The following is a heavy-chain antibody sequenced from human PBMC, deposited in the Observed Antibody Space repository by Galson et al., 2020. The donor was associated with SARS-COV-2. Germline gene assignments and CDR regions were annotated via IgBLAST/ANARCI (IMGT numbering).Heavy chain of an antibody. CDR2: ISYDGSNK. V-gene: IGHV3-30*01. J-gene: IGHJ4*02. Sequence: GESLKISCAASGFTFSSYAMHWVRQAPGKGLEWVAVISYDGSNKYYADSVKGRFTISRDTSKSTLYLQMNSLRAEDTAVYYCARSGSGYNYVYYWGQGTHVIVSS. CDR3: ARSGSGYNYVYY. D-gene: IGHD5-18*01. CDR1: GFTFSSYA.